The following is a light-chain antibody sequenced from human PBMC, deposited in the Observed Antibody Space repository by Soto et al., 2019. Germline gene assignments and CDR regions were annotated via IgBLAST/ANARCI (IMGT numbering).Light chain of an antibody. CDR3: HQRQSWPRT. J-gene: IGKJ1*01. Sequence: IQLTQSPSSLSASVGDRVTTTCRASQGISSYLGWYQQKPGKAPNLLIYDASTLHSGVPSRFSGSGSGTEFTLTISSLQPDDFALYYCHQRQSWPRTFGQGTKVDIK. V-gene: IGKV1-9*01. CDR1: QGISSY. CDR2: DAS.